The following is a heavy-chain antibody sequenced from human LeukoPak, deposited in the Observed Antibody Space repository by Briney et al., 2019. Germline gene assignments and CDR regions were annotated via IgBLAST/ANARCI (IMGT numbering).Heavy chain of an antibody. CDR2: LNSRSSTI. Sequence: GGSLRLSREGSGFTLSRYSLNWGRQTPGRGLEWISYLNSRSSTINYADSVKGRFTISRDNAKKSLFLQMNTLRAQETAFYYCARERRPFDYYDRTGYNDYWGQGILVTVSS. D-gene: IGHD3-22*01. CDR1: GFTLSRYS. J-gene: IGHJ4*02. V-gene: IGHV3-48*01. CDR3: ARERRPFDYYDRTGYNDY.